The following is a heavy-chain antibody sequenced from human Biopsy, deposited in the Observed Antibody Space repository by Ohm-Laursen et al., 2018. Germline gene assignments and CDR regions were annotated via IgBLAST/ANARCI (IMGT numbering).Heavy chain of an antibody. J-gene: IGHJ6*02. D-gene: IGHD2/OR15-2a*01. Sequence: SGTLSLTCAVSGDSISSYYWSWIRQPPGKGLQWIGYVYYTGSTDYNPSLQSRVTISVDTSKNHFSLRLQSVTAADTAIYYCTRATNSTGWPYYYFYGMDIWGQGTTVTVSS. CDR1: GDSISSYY. V-gene: IGHV4-59*01. CDR3: TRATNSTGWPYYYFYGMDI. CDR2: VYYTGST.